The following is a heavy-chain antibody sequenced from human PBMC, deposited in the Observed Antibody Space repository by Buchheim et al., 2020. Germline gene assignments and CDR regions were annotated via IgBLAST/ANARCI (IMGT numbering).Heavy chain of an antibody. D-gene: IGHD1-1*01. CDR1: AFTSTSSH. CDR2: INPNDGST. J-gene: IGHJ5*02. V-gene: IGHV1-46*03. CDR3: ALRRRGSSPTGPSWLDP. Sequence: QVRLEQSGAEVLKPGASVNISCKASAFTSTSSHIHWVRQAPGQRLEWVGIINPNDGSTSHAQIFRNRVVITRDTSSRTVYLRLNSLTFADTAIYYCALRRRGSSPTGPSWLDPWSQGTL.